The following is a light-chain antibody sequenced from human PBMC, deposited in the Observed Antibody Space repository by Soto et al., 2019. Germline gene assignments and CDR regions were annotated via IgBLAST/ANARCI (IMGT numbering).Light chain of an antibody. J-gene: IGLJ3*02. V-gene: IGLV1-40*01. CDR2: GNN. CDR3: HSFDTKRSGSV. Sequence: QSVLTQPPSVFGAPVQRVTISCAGTISNLWAGYDVLWYHQVPGTAPKLLIYGNNNRPSGVPDRFSGSRSGTSASLAITGLQAEDEADYYCHSFDTKRSGSVFGGGTKLHVL. CDR1: ISNLWAGYD.